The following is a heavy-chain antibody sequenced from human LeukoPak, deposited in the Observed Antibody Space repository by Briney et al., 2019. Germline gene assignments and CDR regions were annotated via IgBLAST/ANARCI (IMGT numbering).Heavy chain of an antibody. V-gene: IGHV3-21*06. CDR2: ISSGGDYI. Sequence: GGSLRLSCTAFGFTFSSYSLNWVRQAPGKGLEWVSSISSGGDYIYYADSVKGRFTISRDNAKNSLYLQMNSLRAEDTAVYYCARAQQGPLDYWGQGTLVTVSS. CDR1: GFTFSSYS. CDR3: ARAQQGPLDY. J-gene: IGHJ4*02.